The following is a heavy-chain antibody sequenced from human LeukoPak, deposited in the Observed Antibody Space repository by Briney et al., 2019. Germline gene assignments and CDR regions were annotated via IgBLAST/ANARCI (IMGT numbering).Heavy chain of an antibody. Sequence: SETLSLTCTVSGGSISSGGHYWSWIRQHPGKDLEWIGHIYNSGGTYYNPSLKSRVTTSVDTSKNQFSLKLSSVTAADTAVYYCATDLVRGVMGYWGQGTLVTVSS. V-gene: IGHV4-31*03. J-gene: IGHJ4*02. CDR1: GGSISSGGHY. CDR3: ATDLVRGVMGY. D-gene: IGHD3-10*01. CDR2: IYNSGGT.